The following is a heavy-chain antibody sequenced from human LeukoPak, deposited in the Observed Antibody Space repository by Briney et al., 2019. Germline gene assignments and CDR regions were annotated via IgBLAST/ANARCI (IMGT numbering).Heavy chain of an antibody. Sequence: SETLSLTRTVSLVSIRRRFYYWIWIRQHPGKGLEWIGAIYYTGSTDYNPSLQSRVTMSVDTSQNQFSLSLRSVTAADTAVDVCESVWVDAVVQAVKRRCLESWGRGTLVTVSS. CDR3: ESVWVDAVVQAVKRRCLES. CDR1: LVSIRRRFYY. J-gene: IGHJ5*02. CDR2: IYYTGST. V-gene: IGHV4-39*01. D-gene: IGHD3-3*01.